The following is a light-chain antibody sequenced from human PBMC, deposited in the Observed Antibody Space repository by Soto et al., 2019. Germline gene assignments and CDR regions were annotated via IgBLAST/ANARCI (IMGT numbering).Light chain of an antibody. V-gene: IGKV1-5*03. CDR1: QSISRL. CDR2: KAS. J-gene: IGKJ1*01. CDR3: QQYNTYPWT. Sequence: DIQMTQSPSTLSASVGDRVTITCRASQSISRLLAWYQQKPGKAPKVLIYKASSLASGVPSRFSGSGSGTEFTLTISSLQPDDFATYYCQQYNTYPWTFGQGTKVEIK.